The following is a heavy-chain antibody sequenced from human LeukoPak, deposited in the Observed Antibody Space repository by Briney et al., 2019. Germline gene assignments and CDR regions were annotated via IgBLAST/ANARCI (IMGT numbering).Heavy chain of an antibody. Sequence: SETLSPTCTVSGGSISSGSYYWSWIRQPAGKGLEWIGRIYTSGSTNYNPSLKSRVTISVDTSKNQFSLKLSSVTAADTAVYYCAREEAAAGTVWFDPWGQGTLVTVSS. CDR2: IYTSGST. CDR3: AREEAAAGTVWFDP. D-gene: IGHD6-13*01. V-gene: IGHV4-61*02. J-gene: IGHJ5*02. CDR1: GGSISSGSYY.